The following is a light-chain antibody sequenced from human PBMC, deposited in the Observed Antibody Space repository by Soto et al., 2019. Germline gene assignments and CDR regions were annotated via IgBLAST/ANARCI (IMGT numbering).Light chain of an antibody. CDR2: AAS. V-gene: IGKV3-20*01. J-gene: IGKJ1*01. CDR3: QQYAASLRT. Sequence: EIVLTQSPGTLSLSPRDRATLSCRASQGVSNNYVAWYQHRPGQAPRLLIYAASSRAPGIPDRFSGSGSGTAFTLTISRLEPEDFAVYYCQQYAASLRTFGQGTQVEV. CDR1: QGVSNNY.